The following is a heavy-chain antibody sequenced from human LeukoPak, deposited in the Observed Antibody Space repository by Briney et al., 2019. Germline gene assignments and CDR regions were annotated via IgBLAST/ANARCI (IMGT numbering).Heavy chain of an antibody. V-gene: IGHV1-58*01. CDR1: GFTFTSSA. Sequence: SVKVSCKASGFTFTSSAVQWVRQARGQRLEWIGWIVVGSGNTNYAQKFQERATITRDMSTSTAYMELSSLRSEDTAVYYCAADVHDSLGMDVWGQGTTVTVSS. CDR3: AADVHDSLGMDV. J-gene: IGHJ6*02. D-gene: IGHD3-3*01. CDR2: IVVGSGNT.